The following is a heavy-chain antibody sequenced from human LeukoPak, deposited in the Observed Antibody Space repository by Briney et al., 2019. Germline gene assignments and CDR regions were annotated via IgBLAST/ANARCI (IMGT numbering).Heavy chain of an antibody. D-gene: IGHD3-22*01. CDR2: ISGSGGST. CDR1: GFTFSSYA. CDR3: AKEVQYYYDSSGYPDALDI. V-gene: IGHV3-23*01. J-gene: IGHJ3*02. Sequence: GGSLRLSCAASGFTFSSYAMSWVRQAPGKGLEWVSAISGSGGSTYYADSVKGRFTISRDNSKNTLYLQMNSLRAEDTAVYYCAKEVQYYYDSSGYPDALDIWGQGTMVTVSS.